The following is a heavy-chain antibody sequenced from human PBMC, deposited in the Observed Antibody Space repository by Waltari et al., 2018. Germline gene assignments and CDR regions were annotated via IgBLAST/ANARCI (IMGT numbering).Heavy chain of an antibody. D-gene: IGHD5-12*01. CDR1: GDSMNNYQ. CDR3: ARGRIIFGYDY. J-gene: IGHJ4*02. V-gene: IGHV4-59*13. CDR2: IYYSGRT. Sequence: QVQLQESGPGLVKPSETLSLTCTVSGDSMNNYQWSWIRQPPGKGLEWIGYIYYSGRTKYNPSLKTRVAISVDTSKNQFSLTLNSVTAADTAIYYCARGRIIFGYDYWGQGTLVTVSS.